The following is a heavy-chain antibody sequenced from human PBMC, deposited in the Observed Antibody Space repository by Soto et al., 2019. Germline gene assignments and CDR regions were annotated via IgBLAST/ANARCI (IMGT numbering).Heavy chain of an antibody. Sequence: SLRLSCAASGFTFSSYGMHWVRQAPGKGLEWVAVISYDGSNKYYADSVKGRFTISRDNSKNTLYLQMNSLRAEDTAVYYCANLEEKYYDFWSGSDDAFDIWGQGTMITVSS. D-gene: IGHD3-3*01. CDR1: GFTFSSYG. J-gene: IGHJ3*02. CDR2: ISYDGSNK. CDR3: ANLEEKYYDFWSGSDDAFDI. V-gene: IGHV3-30*18.